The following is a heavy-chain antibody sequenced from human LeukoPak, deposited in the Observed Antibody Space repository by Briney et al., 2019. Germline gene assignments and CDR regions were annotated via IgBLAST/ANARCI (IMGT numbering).Heavy chain of an antibody. CDR1: GFTFSNYA. V-gene: IGHV3-23*01. CDR2: ISGSGGST. CDR3: AKDEVTGIAASGGYFDI. J-gene: IGHJ3*02. Sequence: HAGGSLRLSCAASGFTFSNYAMSWVRQAPGKGLEWVSAISGSGGSTYYADSVKGRFTISRDNSKNTLYLQMNSLRAEDTAVYYCAKDEVTGIAASGGYFDIWGQGTMVTVSS. D-gene: IGHD6-13*01.